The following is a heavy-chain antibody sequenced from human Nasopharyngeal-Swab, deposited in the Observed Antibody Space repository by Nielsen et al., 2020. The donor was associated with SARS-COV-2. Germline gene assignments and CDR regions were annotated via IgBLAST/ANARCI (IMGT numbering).Heavy chain of an antibody. J-gene: IGHJ6*03. CDR1: GDTFTCYD. V-gene: IGHV1-8*01. D-gene: IGHD3-3*01. CDR2: MNPNRGNT. CDR3: ARLSNYDFWSGSYAYMDV. Sequence: ASVKVSCRASGDTFTCYDINWVRQATGQGVEWMGWMNPNRGNTGYAQKFQGRVTMTRNTSISTAYMDVSSLRSEDTAVYYCARLSNYDFWSGSYAYMDVWGKGTTVTVSS.